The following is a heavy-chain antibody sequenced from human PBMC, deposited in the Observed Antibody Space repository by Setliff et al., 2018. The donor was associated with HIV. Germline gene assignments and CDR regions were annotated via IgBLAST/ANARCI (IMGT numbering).Heavy chain of an antibody. D-gene: IGHD1-26*01. CDR3: ANLWEVGA. CDR1: GFTFSSYW. CDR2: IKQDGSEI. Sequence: GGSLRLSCAASGFTFSSYWMHWVRQAPGKGLEWVATIKQDGSEIYYMDSVKGRFTISRDNARTSLFLEMRSLRDEDTAVYHCANLWEVGAWGQGTLVTVSS. J-gene: IGHJ5*02. V-gene: IGHV3-7*03.